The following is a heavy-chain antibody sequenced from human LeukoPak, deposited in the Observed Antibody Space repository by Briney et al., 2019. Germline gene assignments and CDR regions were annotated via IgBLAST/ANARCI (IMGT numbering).Heavy chain of an antibody. V-gene: IGHV4-59*01. CDR1: GGSIRSYY. CDR3: AREPTSGWYDY. J-gene: IGHJ4*02. Sequence: SETLSLTCTVSGGSIRSYYWRWIRQPPGKGLEWIGYIYDNGNTNYNPSLKSRVTISVDTSKNQFSLKLSSVTAADTAVYYCAREPTSGWYDYWGQGTLVTVSS. D-gene: IGHD6-19*01. CDR2: IYDNGNT.